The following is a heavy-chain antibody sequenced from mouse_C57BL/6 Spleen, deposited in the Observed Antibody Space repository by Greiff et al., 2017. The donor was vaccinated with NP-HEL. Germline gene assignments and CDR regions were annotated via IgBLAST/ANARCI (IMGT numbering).Heavy chain of an antibody. CDR2: IYPGDGDT. J-gene: IGHJ2*01. Sequence: VQLQQSGPELVKPGASVKISCKASGYAFSSSWMNWVKQRPGKGLEWIGRIYPGDGDTNYNGKFKGKATLNADTSSSTAYMQLSSLTSEYSAVYFCAREGDLPYFDYWGKGTTLTVSS. V-gene: IGHV1-82*01. CDR3: AREGDLPYFDY. CDR1: GYAFSSSW. D-gene: IGHD2-1*01.